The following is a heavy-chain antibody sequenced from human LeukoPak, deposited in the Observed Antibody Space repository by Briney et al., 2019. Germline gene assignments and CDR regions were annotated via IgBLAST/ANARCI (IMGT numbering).Heavy chain of an antibody. J-gene: IGHJ3*02. V-gene: IGHV3-30*02. CDR3: AKFIVRVVDIFEWDAFGI. Sequence: PGGSLSLSCAASGGTFSSYGMHWVRQAPGKGLEWVAFIRYDGSNKYYADSVKGRFTISRDNSKNTLYLQMNSLRAEDTAVYYCAKFIVRVVDIFEWDAFGIWGQGTMVTVSS. CDR2: IRYDGSNK. CDR1: GGTFSSYG. D-gene: IGHD2-15*01.